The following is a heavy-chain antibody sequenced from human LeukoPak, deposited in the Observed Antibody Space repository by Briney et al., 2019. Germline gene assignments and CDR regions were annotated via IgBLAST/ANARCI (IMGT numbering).Heavy chain of an antibody. CDR2: IIPIFGTA. CDR1: GGTFSSYA. CDR3: ARRRVDGYSSSSVAFDI. V-gene: IGHV1-69*05. J-gene: IGHJ3*02. Sequence: SVKVSCKASGGTFSSYAISWVRQAPGQGLEWMGRIIPIFGTANYAQKFQGRVTITTDESTSTAYMELSSLRSEDTAVYYYARRRVDGYSSSSVAFDIWGQGTMVTVSS. D-gene: IGHD6-6*01.